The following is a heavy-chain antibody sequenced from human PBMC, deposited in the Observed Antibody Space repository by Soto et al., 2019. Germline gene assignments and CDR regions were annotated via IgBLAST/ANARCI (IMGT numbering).Heavy chain of an antibody. Sequence: PSQTLSLTCATSGDSVSSNSAAWNWIRQSPSRGLEWLGRTYYRSKWYNDYAVSVKSRITINPDTSKNQFSLQLNSVTPEDTAVYYCARDVPTLDIVVVPAAISYGMDVWGQGTTVTVS. CDR2: TYYRSKWYN. CDR3: ARDVPTLDIVVVPAAISYGMDV. V-gene: IGHV6-1*01. CDR1: GDSVSSNSAA. D-gene: IGHD2-2*01. J-gene: IGHJ6*02.